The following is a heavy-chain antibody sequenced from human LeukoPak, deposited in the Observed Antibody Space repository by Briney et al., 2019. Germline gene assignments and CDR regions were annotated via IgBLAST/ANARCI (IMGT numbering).Heavy chain of an antibody. D-gene: IGHD2-2*01. CDR3: ATGPALPAVLLYFNL. V-gene: IGHV4-59*08. CDR2: FYYSGST. J-gene: IGHJ2*01. Sequence: SETLSLTCTVSVGSIIRYYCSWIQQPPGKGLKWIGYFYYSGSTNYNPSLKSRVTISVDTSKNQFSLNLSSVTAADTAVYYCATGPALPAVLLYFNLWGRGTLVAVSS. CDR1: VGSIIRYY.